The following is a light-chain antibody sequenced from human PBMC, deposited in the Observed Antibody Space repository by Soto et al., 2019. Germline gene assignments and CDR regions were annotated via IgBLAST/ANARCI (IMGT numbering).Light chain of an antibody. V-gene: IGKV2-28*01. CDR3: MQALQAPIT. J-gene: IGKJ5*01. CDR2: LGS. CDR1: QSLLHSNVYNY. Sequence: DILMTQSPLSLPVTPGEPASISCRSSQSLLHSNVYNYLDWYLQKPGQSPQLLIYLGSNRASGVPDRFSGSGSGTDFTLKISRVEAEDVGVYYCMQALQAPITFGQGTRLEIK.